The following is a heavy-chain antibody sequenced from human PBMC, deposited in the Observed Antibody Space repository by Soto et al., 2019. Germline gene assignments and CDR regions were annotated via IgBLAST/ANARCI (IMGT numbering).Heavy chain of an antibody. V-gene: IGHV3-30*18. Sequence: QVQLVESGGGVVQPGRSLRLSCAASGFTFSSYGMHWVRQAPGKGLEWVAVISYDGSNKYYADSVKGRFTISRDNSKNTMYLQMNSLRAEDPAVYYCAKLSIAARTPFDYWGQGTLVTVSS. CDR1: GFTFSSYG. D-gene: IGHD6-6*01. CDR3: AKLSIAARTPFDY. CDR2: ISYDGSNK. J-gene: IGHJ4*02.